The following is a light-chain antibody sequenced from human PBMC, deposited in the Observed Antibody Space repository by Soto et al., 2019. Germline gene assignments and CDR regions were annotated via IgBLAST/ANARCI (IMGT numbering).Light chain of an antibody. V-gene: IGKV3D-15*01. CDR2: GAS. Sequence: EIVMTQSPATLSVSPGERATLSCRASQSVNYNLAWYQQKPGQAPRLLIYGASSRATGIPDRFSGSGSGTDFTLTISRLEPEDFATYYCQHFKSFPITFGQGTRLEIK. CDR3: QHFKSFPIT. J-gene: IGKJ5*01. CDR1: QSVNYN.